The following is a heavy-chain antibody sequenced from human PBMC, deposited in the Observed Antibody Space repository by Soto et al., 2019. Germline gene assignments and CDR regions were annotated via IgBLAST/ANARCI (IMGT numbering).Heavy chain of an antibody. D-gene: IGHD3-16*02. CDR1: GFTFSSYA. CDR2: ISGSGGST. CDR3: AKGADYDYIWGSYRYIHYFDY. V-gene: IGHV3-23*01. J-gene: IGHJ4*02. Sequence: GGSLRLSCAASGFTFSSYAMSWVRQAPGKGLEWVSAISGSGGSTYYADSVKGRFTTSRDNSKNTLYLQMNSLRAEDTAVYYCAKGADYDYIWGSYRYIHYFDYWGQGTLVTVSS.